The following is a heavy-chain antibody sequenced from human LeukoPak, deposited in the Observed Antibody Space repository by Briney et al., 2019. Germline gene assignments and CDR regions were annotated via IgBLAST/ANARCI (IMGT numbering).Heavy chain of an antibody. CDR2: INPSGGST. V-gene: IGHV1-46*01. CDR3: ARDLSGSGYSYGYFDY. D-gene: IGHD5-18*01. J-gene: IGHJ4*02. Sequence: ASVKVSCKASRYTFTSYYMHWVRQAPGQGLEWMGIINPSGGSTSYAQKFQGRVTMTRDMSTSTVYMELSSLRSEDTAVYYCARDLSGSGYSYGYFDYWGQGTLVTVSS. CDR1: RYTFTSYY.